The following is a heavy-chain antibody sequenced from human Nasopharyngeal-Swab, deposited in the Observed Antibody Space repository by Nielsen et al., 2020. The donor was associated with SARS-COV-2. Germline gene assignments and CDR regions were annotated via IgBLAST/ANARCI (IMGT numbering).Heavy chain of an antibody. D-gene: IGHD3-9*01. CDR1: GGTFSSYV. Sequence: SVKVSCKASGGTFSSYVISWVRQAPGQGLEWMGGIIPIFGTANYAQKFQGRVTITADESTSTAYMELSSLRSEDTAVYYCARAPRYYDILTGYYYHYYYGMDVWGQGTTVTVSS. V-gene: IGHV1-69*13. J-gene: IGHJ6*02. CDR3: ARAPRYYDILTGYYYHYYYGMDV. CDR2: IIPIFGTA.